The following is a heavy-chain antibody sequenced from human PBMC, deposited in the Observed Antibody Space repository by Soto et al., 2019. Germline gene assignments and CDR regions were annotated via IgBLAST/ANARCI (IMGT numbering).Heavy chain of an antibody. CDR2: INPNSGGT. V-gene: IGHV1-2*04. J-gene: IGHJ6*03. Sequence: ASVKVSCKASGYTFTGYYMHWVRQAPGQGLEWMGWINPNSGGTNYAQKFQGWVTMTRDTSISTAYMELSRLRSDDTAVYYCARGGAVVIRFLEWLLPRRSGSYHYYYMDVWGKGTMVTVSS. D-gene: IGHD3-3*01. CDR1: GYTFTGYY. CDR3: ARGGAVVIRFLEWLLPRRSGSYHYYYMDV.